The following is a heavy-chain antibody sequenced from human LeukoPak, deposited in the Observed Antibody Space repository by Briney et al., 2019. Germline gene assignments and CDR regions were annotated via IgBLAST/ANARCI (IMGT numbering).Heavy chain of an antibody. V-gene: IGHV4-39*01. CDR3: ARHPRTQSWFGETLHYYYYMDV. CDR1: GGTISSSSYY. D-gene: IGHD3-10*01. J-gene: IGHJ6*03. Sequence: TETLSLTCSVSGGTISSSSYYWGLIRQPPGKGLEWIGSIYYGGNTHYNPSLKSRVTISVDTSKNQFSLRLSSVTTADTAVYYCARHPRTQSWFGETLHYYYYMDVWGRGTTVTVSS. CDR2: IYYGGNT.